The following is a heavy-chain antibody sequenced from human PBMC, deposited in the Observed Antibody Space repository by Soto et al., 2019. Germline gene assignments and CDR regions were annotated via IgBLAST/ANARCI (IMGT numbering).Heavy chain of an antibody. V-gene: IGHV3-74*01. D-gene: IGHD2-15*01. CDR2: LYSDETTT. CDR3: ARGRCSGGSCYSGDAFDI. J-gene: IGHJ3*02. Sequence: EVQLVESGGGLVQPGGSLRLSCAASGFTFSSYWMRWVRQSPGKGLVWVSRLYSDETTTSYADSVKGRFTISRDNAKNTLYLQMNSLRAEDTAVYYCARGRCSGGSCYSGDAFDIWGQGTMVTVSS. CDR1: GFTFSSYW.